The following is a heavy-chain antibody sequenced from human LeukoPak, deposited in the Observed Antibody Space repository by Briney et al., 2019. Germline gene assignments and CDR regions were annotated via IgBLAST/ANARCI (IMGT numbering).Heavy chain of an antibody. D-gene: IGHD3-10*01. CDR1: GGSISSYY. J-gene: IGHJ4*02. V-gene: IGHV4-59*01. Sequence: PSETLSLTCTVSGGSISSYYWSWIRQPPGKGLEWIGYIYYSGSTNYNPSLKSRVTISVDTSKNQFSLKLSSVTAADTAVYYCARRDGDGSGSSFDYWGQGTLVTVSS. CDR2: IYYSGST. CDR3: ARRDGDGSGSSFDY.